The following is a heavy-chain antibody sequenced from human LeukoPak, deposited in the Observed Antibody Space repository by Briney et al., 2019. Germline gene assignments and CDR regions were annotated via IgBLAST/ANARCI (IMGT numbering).Heavy chain of an antibody. J-gene: IGHJ3*02. V-gene: IGHV3-23*01. CDR1: GFTFSSYA. CDR3: ARLYEVTGILYYNIAGAFDI. CDR2: ISGSGGST. Sequence: PGGSLRLSCAASGFTFSSYAMSWVRQAPGKGLEWVSAISGSGGSTYYADSVKGRFTISRDNSKNTLYLQMNSLRAEDTAVYYCARLYEVTGILYYNIAGAFDIWGQGTMVTVSS. D-gene: IGHD2-8*01.